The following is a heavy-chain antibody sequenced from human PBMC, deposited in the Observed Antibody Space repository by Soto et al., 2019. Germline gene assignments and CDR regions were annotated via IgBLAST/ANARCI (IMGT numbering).Heavy chain of an antibody. D-gene: IGHD6-6*01. J-gene: IGHJ6*02. Sequence: ASVKVSCKTSGGTFSNSGINWVRQAPGQGLEWMGGIIPIFGAPNYAQKFQDRITITADQFTSTAYMELSSLRSEDTAVYYCTRDVGSSSDYYGMDVWGQGTTVTVSS. CDR2: IIPIFGAP. CDR3: TRDVGSSSDYYGMDV. V-gene: IGHV1-69*13. CDR1: GGTFSNSG.